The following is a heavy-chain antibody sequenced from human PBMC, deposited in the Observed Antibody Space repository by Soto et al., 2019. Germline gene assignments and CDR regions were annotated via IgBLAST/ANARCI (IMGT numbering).Heavy chain of an antibody. J-gene: IGHJ4*02. Sequence: TLSLTCSVSGGSISSGGYYWSWIRQHPGKGLEWIGYIFYSGSTHYNPSLKSRITISVDTSKNQFSLRLSSVTAADTAVYYCARGRNWKFDYWGQGTLVTVSS. CDR2: IFYSGST. CDR1: GGSISSGGYY. D-gene: IGHD1-20*01. V-gene: IGHV4-31*03. CDR3: ARGRNWKFDY.